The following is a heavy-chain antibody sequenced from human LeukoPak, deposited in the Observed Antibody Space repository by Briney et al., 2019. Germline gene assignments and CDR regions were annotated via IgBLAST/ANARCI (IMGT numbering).Heavy chain of an antibody. CDR1: GGSISSGGYY. Sequence: PSQTLSLTCTVSGGSISSGGYYWSWIRQHPGKGLEWIGYIYSSGTTNYNPSLKSRVTMSVDTSENRFSLNLTSVTAAGTAVYYGGRGVCPPENLFDYGARETLAPVPS. CDR2: IYSSGTT. V-gene: IGHV4-31*03. D-gene: IGHD1-14*01. CDR3: GRGVCPPENLFDY. J-gene: IGHJ4*02.